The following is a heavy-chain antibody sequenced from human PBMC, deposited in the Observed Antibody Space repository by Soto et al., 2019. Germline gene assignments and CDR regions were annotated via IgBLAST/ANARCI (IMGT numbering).Heavy chain of an antibody. Sequence: EVQLVESGGGLVQPGGSLRLSCTTSGLAFSTYWMAWVRQAPGKGLEWVGNTKPDETETYYADSVESRFTISRDNAKSSLYLQMDSLRVEDTAVYYCATIGDVTFHYWGQGTPVTVSS. CDR2: TKPDETET. CDR3: ATIGDVTFHY. J-gene: IGHJ4*02. D-gene: IGHD4-4*01. CDR1: GLAFSTYW. V-gene: IGHV3-7*02.